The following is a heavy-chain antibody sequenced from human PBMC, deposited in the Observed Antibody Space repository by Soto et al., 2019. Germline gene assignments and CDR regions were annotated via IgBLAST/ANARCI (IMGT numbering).Heavy chain of an antibody. CDR2: ISDSGST. Sequence: EVQLLESGGALVQPGGSLRLSCAASGFTFSNHAMNWVRQAPGKGLEWVSTISDSGSTYYADSVKGRFTISRDNSKNTLYLQMNSLRAEDTAAHYCARDSGGHYCTSTSCLYFFDHWGQGTLVIVSS. V-gene: IGHV3-23*01. D-gene: IGHD2-2*01. CDR1: GFTFSNHA. J-gene: IGHJ4*02. CDR3: ARDSGGHYCTSTSCLYFFDH.